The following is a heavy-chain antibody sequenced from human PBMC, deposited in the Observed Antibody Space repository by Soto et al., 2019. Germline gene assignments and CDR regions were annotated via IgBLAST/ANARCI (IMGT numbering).Heavy chain of an antibody. CDR3: ARSGSMPYYYYGMDV. V-gene: IGHV1-18*01. CDR2: ISGHNGDT. CDR1: GYTFARYG. J-gene: IGHJ6*02. D-gene: IGHD3-10*01. Sequence: ASVKVSFKASGYTFARYGIDWVRQAPGQGLEWMGWISGHNGDTKYVQKFQGGVSMTTDTSTSTASMELRSLRSDDTAVYYCARSGSMPYYYYGMDVWGQGTTVTVSS.